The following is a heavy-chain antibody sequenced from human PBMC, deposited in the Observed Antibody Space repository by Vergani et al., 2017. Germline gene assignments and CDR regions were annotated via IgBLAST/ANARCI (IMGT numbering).Heavy chain of an antibody. Sequence: QVQLVQSGAEVKKPGASVKVSCKASGYTFTGYYMHWVRQAPGQGLEWMGWIKPNSGGTKYAQKFQGRVTRNRDTSISTAYMELSRLRSDDTAVYYCARDPRIAVAGTGTGEYYYYYMDVWGKGTTVTVSS. CDR3: ARDPRIAVAGTGTGEYYYYYMDV. CDR1: GYTFTGYY. CDR2: IKPNSGGT. D-gene: IGHD6-19*01. J-gene: IGHJ6*03. V-gene: IGHV1-2*02.